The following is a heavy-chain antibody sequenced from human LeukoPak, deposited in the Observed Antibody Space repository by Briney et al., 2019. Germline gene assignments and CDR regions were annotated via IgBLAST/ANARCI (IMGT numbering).Heavy chain of an antibody. J-gene: IGHJ4*02. D-gene: IGHD2-15*01. CDR2: ISGSGGNT. Sequence: GGSLRLSCAASGFTFSNYAMSWVRQAPGKWLEWVSGISGSGGNTYYGDSVKGQFTISRDNSKNTLYLQMDSLRADDTAVYYCARGRYCSGASCSGSYFDYWGQGTLVTVSS. CDR1: GFTFSNYA. V-gene: IGHV3-23*01. CDR3: ARGRYCSGASCSGSYFDY.